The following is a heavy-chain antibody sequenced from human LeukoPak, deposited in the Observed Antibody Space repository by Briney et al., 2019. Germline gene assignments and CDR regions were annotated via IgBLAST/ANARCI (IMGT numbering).Heavy chain of an antibody. Sequence: SVKVSCKASGGTFSSYEISWVRQAPGQGLEWMGGIIPIFGTANYAQKFQGRVTLTRDMSTSTDYLELSSLRSEDTAVYYCARDNSVRDEAWWFNPWGQGTLVTVSS. CDR2: IIPIFGTA. D-gene: IGHD5-24*01. CDR1: GGTFSSYE. CDR3: ARDNSVRDEAWWFNP. J-gene: IGHJ5*02. V-gene: IGHV1-69*05.